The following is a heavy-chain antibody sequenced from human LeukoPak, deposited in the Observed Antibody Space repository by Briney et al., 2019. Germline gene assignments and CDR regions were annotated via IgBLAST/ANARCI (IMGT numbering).Heavy chain of an antibody. D-gene: IGHD6-13*01. J-gene: IGHJ4*02. CDR1: GGSISSYY. V-gene: IGHV4-4*07. CDR3: ARLWHPIIAAALYFDY. Sequence: SETLSLTCTVSGGSISSYYWSWIRQPAGKGLEWIGRIYTSGSTNYNPSLKSRVTISVDTSKNQFSLKLSSVTAADTAVYYCARLWHPIIAAALYFDYWGQGTLVTVSS. CDR2: IYTSGST.